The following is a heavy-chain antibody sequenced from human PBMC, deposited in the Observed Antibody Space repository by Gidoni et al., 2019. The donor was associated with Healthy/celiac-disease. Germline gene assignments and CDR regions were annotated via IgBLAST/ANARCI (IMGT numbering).Heavy chain of an antibody. CDR3: ARDSGLWFGEEGMDV. V-gene: IGHV4-59*01. CDR1: GGSIRSYY. Sequence: QVQLQESGPGLVKPSETLSLTCPVSGGSIRSYYGSWIRQPPGKGLEWIGYIYYSGSTNYNPSLKSRVTISVDTSKNQFSLKLSSVTAADTAVYYCARDSGLWFGEEGMDVWGQGTTVTVSS. CDR2: IYYSGST. J-gene: IGHJ6*02. D-gene: IGHD3-10*01.